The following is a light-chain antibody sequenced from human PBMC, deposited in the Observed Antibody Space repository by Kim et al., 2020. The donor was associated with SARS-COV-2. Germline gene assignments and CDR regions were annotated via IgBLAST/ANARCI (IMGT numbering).Light chain of an antibody. CDR3: HSAWT. CDR2: DAS. V-gene: IGKV1-5*01. CDR1: QSISSR. J-gene: IGKJ1*01. Sequence: DIQMTQSPSTLSASVGDRVTITCRASQSISSRLAWYQQKPGKAPKLLIYDASSLESGVPSRFSGSGSGTEFTLTISSLQPDDFATYYCHSAWTFGQGTKVEIK.